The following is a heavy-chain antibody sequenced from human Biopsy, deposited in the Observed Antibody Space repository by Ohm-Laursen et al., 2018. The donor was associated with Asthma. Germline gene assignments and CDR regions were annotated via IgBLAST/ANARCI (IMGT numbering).Heavy chain of an antibody. D-gene: IGHD2-21*02. CDR3: ARSDCGSGGYCYIPFYF. J-gene: IGHJ4*02. CDR1: GFTFSSYA. CDR2: ISSSGAST. V-gene: IGHV3-23*01. Sequence: GSLRLSCSASGFTFSSYAMSWVRQAPGKGLEWVSSISSSGASTYYADSVKGRFTISRDISKNTLYLQMNSLRAGDTAVYYCARSDCGSGGYCYIPFYFWGQGTLVTVSS.